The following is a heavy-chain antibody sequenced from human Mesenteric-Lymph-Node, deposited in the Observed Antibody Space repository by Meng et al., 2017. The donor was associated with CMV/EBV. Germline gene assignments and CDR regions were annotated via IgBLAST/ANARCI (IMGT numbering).Heavy chain of an antibody. J-gene: IGHJ6*02. V-gene: IGHV3-23*03. CDR2: IYGGGSST. D-gene: IGHD4-17*01. CDR1: GFTFSSYA. CDR3: ARDHPPGDSSLSMDV. Sequence: GESLKISCAASGFTFSSYAMSWVRQAPGKGLEWVSVIYGGGSSTYYADSVKGRFTISRDNSKNTLYLQINNLRAEDTAVYYCARDHPPGDSSLSMDVWGQGTTVTVSS.